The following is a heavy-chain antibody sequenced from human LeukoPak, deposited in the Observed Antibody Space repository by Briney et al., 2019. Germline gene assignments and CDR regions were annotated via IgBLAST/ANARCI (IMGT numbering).Heavy chain of an antibody. V-gene: IGHV4-4*07. J-gene: IGHJ6*02. D-gene: IGHD3-3*01. Sequence: SETLSLTCNVSGGSISSYYWSWIRQPAGKGLEWIGRIYTSGSTNYNPSLKSRVTMSVDTSKKQFSLKLRSVTAADTAVYYCARDGHYMGYYYYGMDVWGQGTTVTVSS. CDR1: GGSISSYY. CDR3: ARDGHYMGYYYYGMDV. CDR2: IYTSGST.